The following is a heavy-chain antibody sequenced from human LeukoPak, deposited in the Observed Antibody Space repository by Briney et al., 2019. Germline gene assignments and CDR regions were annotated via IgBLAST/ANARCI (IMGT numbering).Heavy chain of an antibody. Sequence: PGGSLRLSCAASGFTFSSYGMSWVRQAPGKGLEWVSVLYSGGTTYYADSVKGRFTISRDNSKNTLYLQMNSLRAEDTAVYYCARRAGAYSHPHDYWGQGTLVTVSS. CDR3: ARRAGAYSHPHDY. V-gene: IGHV3-53*01. J-gene: IGHJ4*02. D-gene: IGHD4/OR15-4a*01. CDR2: LYSGGTT. CDR1: GFTFSSYG.